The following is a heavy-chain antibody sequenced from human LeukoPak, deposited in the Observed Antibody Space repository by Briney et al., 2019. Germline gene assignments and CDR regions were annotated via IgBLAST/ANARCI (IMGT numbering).Heavy chain of an antibody. CDR1: GGSFIGYY. V-gene: IGHV4-34*01. D-gene: IGHD1-20*01. Sequence: SETLSLTCAVYGGSFIGYYWSWIRQPPGKGLEWIGEINHSGSTNYNPSLKSRVTISVDTSKNQFSLKLSSVTAADTAVYYCARDRPHNWNQYYYYYYGMDVWGQGTTVTVSS. CDR2: INHSGST. CDR3: ARDRPHNWNQYYYYYYGMDV. J-gene: IGHJ6*02.